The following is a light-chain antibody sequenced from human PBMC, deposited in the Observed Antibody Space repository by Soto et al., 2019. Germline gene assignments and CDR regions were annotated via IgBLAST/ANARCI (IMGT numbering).Light chain of an antibody. V-gene: IGLV2-14*01. Sequence: QSVLTQPASVSGSPGQSITIPCTGTSSDVGGYNYISWYQQHPGKAPKFIIYDVRNRPSGVSNRFSGSRSGNTASLTISGLQAEDEADYYCSSYTSSSTVIFGGGTKVTVL. CDR3: SSYTSSSTVI. J-gene: IGLJ2*01. CDR2: DVR. CDR1: SSDVGGYNY.